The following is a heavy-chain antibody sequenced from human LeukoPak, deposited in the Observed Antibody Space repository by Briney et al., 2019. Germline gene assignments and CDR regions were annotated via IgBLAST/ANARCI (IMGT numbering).Heavy chain of an antibody. CDR1: GGSFSGYY. Sequence: PSETLSLTCVVYGGSFSGYYWSWIRQPPGRGLEWIGEINHSGSTNYNPSLKSRVTISVDTSKNQFSLKLSSVTAADTAVYYCARGLGYYDSSGYSVFDYWGQGTLVTVSS. V-gene: IGHV4-34*01. D-gene: IGHD3-22*01. CDR2: INHSGST. J-gene: IGHJ4*02. CDR3: ARGLGYYDSSGYSVFDY.